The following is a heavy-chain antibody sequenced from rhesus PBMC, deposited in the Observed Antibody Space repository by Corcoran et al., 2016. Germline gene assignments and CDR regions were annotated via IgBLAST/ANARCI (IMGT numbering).Heavy chain of an antibody. CDR2: ICGSGSST. V-gene: IGHV4-169*01. D-gene: IGHD1-44*02. CDR1: GGFISSSY. Sequence: QLQLQESGPGLVKPSESLSVTCAVSGGFISSSYWSWIRQAPGKGLEWVGYICGSGSSTNYNPSLKSQVTLSVDTSKNQLSLKLSAVTAADTAVYYCARGRGGLDYWVQGVLVTVSS. J-gene: IGHJ4*01. CDR3: ARGRGGLDY.